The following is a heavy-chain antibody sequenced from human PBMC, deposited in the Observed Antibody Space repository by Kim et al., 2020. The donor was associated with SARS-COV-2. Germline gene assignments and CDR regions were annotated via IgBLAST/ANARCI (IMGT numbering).Heavy chain of an antibody. CDR3: ATDLCSSTSCYRTFDY. D-gene: IGHD2-2*01. Sequence: GGSLRLSCAASGFTFDDYAMHWVRQAPGKGLEWVSGISWNSGSIGYADSVKGRFTISRDNAKNSLYLQMNSLRAEDTALYYCATDLCSSTSCYRTFDYWG. J-gene: IGHJ4*01. CDR2: ISWNSGSI. CDR1: GFTFDDYA. V-gene: IGHV3-9*01.